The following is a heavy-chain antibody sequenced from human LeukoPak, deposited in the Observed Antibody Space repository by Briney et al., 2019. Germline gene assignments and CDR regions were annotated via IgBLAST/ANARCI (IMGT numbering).Heavy chain of an antibody. CDR3: AKDGAKYYDSWSGYYPYYYYYGMDV. V-gene: IGHV3-9*01. Sequence: GSSVRLFCAASGFTFDDYVMLWLRQAPAKGLEWVSCINWYRGSLGHAASVKGRFTISRDHAKDALYLQMNSLRAEDTALYYCAKDGAKYYDSWSGYYPYYYYYGMDVWGQGTTVTVSS. CDR1: GFTFDDYV. D-gene: IGHD3-3*01. J-gene: IGHJ6*02. CDR2: INWYRGSL.